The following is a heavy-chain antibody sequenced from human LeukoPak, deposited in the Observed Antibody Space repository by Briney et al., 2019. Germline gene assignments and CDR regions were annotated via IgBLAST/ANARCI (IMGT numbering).Heavy chain of an antibody. Sequence: SVKVSCKASGGTFSSYAISWVRQAPGQGLEWMGGIIPIFGTTNYAQKFQGRVTITADESTSTAYMELSSLRSEDTAVYYCARLVVVVAARYYYYGMDVWGQGTTVTVSS. CDR3: ARLVVVVAARYYYYGMDV. CDR2: IIPIFGTT. V-gene: IGHV1-69*13. D-gene: IGHD2-15*01. J-gene: IGHJ6*02. CDR1: GGTFSSYA.